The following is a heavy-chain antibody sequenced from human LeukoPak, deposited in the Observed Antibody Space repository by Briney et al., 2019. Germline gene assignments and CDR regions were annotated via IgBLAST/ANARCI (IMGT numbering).Heavy chain of an antibody. CDR3: ARAPLYSGGSGWSIYYFYAMDV. Sequence: SETLSLTCTVSGGSISSSYWSWVRQPPGKGLEWIGYIDNSGSTNYNPSLKSRVTISLDTPKSQFSLKLSSVTAADTAVYYYARAPLYSGGSGWSIYYFYAMDVWGQGTTVTVSS. D-gene: IGHD6-19*01. J-gene: IGHJ6*02. CDR1: GGSISSSY. CDR2: IDNSGST. V-gene: IGHV4-59*01.